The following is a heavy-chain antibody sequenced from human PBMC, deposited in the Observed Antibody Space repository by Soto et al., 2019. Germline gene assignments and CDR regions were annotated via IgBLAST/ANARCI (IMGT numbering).Heavy chain of an antibody. J-gene: IGHJ6*02. CDR2: IDPSDSYT. Sequence: GESLKISCKGSGYSFTSYWISWVRQMPGKGLEWMGRIDPSDSYTNYSPSFQGHVTISADKSISTAYLQWSSLKASDTAMYYCARLLYYDILTGYSPYYYRMDVWGQGTTVTVSS. D-gene: IGHD3-9*01. V-gene: IGHV5-10-1*01. CDR1: GYSFTSYW. CDR3: ARLLYYDILTGYSPYYYRMDV.